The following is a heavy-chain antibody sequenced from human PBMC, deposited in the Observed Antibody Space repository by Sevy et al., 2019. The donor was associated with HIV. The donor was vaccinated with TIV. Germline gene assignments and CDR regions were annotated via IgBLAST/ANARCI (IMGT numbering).Heavy chain of an antibody. V-gene: IGHV3-74*01. J-gene: IGHJ4*02. Sequence: GGSLRLSCAASGFTFSSYWMHWVRQAPGKGLVWVSRINSDGSSTSYADSVKGRFTISRDNAKNTLYLQMNSLGAEDTAVYYCARLEYDFWSGYPDYWGQGTLVTVSS. D-gene: IGHD3-3*01. CDR2: INSDGSST. CDR3: ARLEYDFWSGYPDY. CDR1: GFTFSSYW.